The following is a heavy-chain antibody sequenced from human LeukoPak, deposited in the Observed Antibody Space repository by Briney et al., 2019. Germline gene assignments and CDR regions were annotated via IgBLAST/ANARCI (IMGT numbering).Heavy chain of an antibody. V-gene: IGHV3-23*01. CDR3: AKDLSPLYYYYGMDV. CDR1: GFTFSGYA. J-gene: IGHJ6*02. Sequence: GGSLRLSCAASGFTFSGYAMSWVRQAPGKGLEWVSAISGSGGSTYYADSVKGRFTISRDNSKNTLYLQMNSLSAEDTAAYYCAKDLSPLYYYYGMDVWGQGTTVTVSS. CDR2: ISGSGGST.